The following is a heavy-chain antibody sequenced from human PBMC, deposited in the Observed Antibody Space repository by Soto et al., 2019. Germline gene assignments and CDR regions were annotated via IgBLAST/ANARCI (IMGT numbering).Heavy chain of an antibody. J-gene: IGHJ6*02. CDR1: GYRFTSYW. V-gene: IGHV5-51*01. CDR3: ARHSRADYYYYGMDV. CDR2: IYPGDSDT. Sequence: PGESLKISCKGSGYRFTSYWIGWVRQMPGKGLEWMGIIYPGDSDTRYSPSFQGQVTISADKSISTAYLQWSSLKASDTAMYYCARHSRADYYYYGMDVWGQGPTVTVSS.